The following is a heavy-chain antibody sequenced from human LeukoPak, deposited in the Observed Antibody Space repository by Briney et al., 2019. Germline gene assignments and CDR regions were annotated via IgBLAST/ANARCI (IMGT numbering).Heavy chain of an antibody. CDR1: GFTFSSCA. Sequence: GGSLRLSCAASGFTFSSCAMGWVRQSPGKGLEWVSAISGSGGSTYYADSVKGRFTISRDNSKNTLYLQMNSLRAEDTAVYYCAKEAAAEYYYYYYMDVWGKGTTVTVSS. J-gene: IGHJ6*03. V-gene: IGHV3-23*01. CDR3: AKEAAAEYYYYYYMDV. D-gene: IGHD6-13*01. CDR2: ISGSGGST.